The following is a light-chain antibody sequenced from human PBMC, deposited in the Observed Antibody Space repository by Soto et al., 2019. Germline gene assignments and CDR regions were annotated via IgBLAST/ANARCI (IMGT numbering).Light chain of an antibody. CDR3: QQYRSSPPLT. CDR2: GTS. J-gene: IGKJ4*01. Sequence: EIVLTQSPGTLSLSPGERATLSCRASQSVSNNFLAWYQQKPGQAPRLLIYGTSNRAAGIQDRFSGSGSGTDFTLTISRLEPEDFAVYYCQQYRSSPPLTFGGGTKVEIK. V-gene: IGKV3-20*01. CDR1: QSVSNNF.